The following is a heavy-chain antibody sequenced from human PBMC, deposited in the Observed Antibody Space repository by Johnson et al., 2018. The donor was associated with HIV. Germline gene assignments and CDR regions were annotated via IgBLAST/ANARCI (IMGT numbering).Heavy chain of an antibody. CDR2: ISWNSGSI. V-gene: IGHV3-9*01. CDR1: GFTFDDYA. J-gene: IGHJ3*02. CDR3: PRETNSAMAGDAFDI. D-gene: IGHD5-18*01. Sequence: VQLVESGGGLVQPGRSLRLSCAASGFTFDDYAMHWVRQAPGKGLEWVSGISWNSGSIGYADSVKGRFTISRDNAKNSLYLQMNSLRGEDTAVYYCPRETNSAMAGDAFDIWGQGTMVTVSS.